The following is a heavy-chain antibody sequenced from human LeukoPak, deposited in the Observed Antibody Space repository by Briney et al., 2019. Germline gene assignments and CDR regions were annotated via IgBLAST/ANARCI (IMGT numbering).Heavy chain of an antibody. V-gene: IGHV3-30*04. CDR3: ARERRSGSSVYFDY. CDR1: GFTFSSYA. CDR2: ISYDGSNK. D-gene: IGHD3-10*01. J-gene: IGHJ4*02. Sequence: GGSLRLSCAASGFTFSSYAMHWVRQAPGKGLEWVAVISYDGSNKYYADSVKGRLIISRDNSKYTLYVLMNSLRAEDGAVYYCARERRSGSSVYFDYWGQGTLVTVST.